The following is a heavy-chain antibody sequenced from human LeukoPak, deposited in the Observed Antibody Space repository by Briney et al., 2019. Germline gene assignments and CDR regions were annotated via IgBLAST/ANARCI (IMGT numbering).Heavy chain of an antibody. J-gene: IGHJ3*02. CDR1: GFIFSSYS. D-gene: IGHD2-15*01. CDR2: ISGSGGST. CDR3: AKEIDTLGTNAFDI. V-gene: IGHV3-43*02. Sequence: GGSLRLSCAASGFIFSSYSMNWVRQAPGKGLEWVSGISGSGGSTYHADSVRGRFTISRDNSKNSLYLQMDSLRTEDTAFYYCAKEIDTLGTNAFDIWGQGTMVTVSS.